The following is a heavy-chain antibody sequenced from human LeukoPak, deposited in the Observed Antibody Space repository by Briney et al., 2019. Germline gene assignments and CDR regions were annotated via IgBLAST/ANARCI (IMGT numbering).Heavy chain of an antibody. CDR2: ISSSSSYI. J-gene: IGHJ3*02. Sequence: GGSLRLSCAASGFTFSSYSMNWVRQAPGKGLEWVSSISSSSSYIYYADSVKGRFTISRDNAKNSLYLQMNSLRAEDTAVYYCARDLARGARHDAFDIWGQGTMVAVSS. CDR3: ARDLARGARHDAFDI. CDR1: GFTFSSYS. V-gene: IGHV3-21*01. D-gene: IGHD3-10*01.